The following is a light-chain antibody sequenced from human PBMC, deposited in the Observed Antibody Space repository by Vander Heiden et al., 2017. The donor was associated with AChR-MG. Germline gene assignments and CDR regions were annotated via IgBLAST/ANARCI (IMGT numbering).Light chain of an antibody. Sequence: DIPMTQSPSSLSASVGARVTITCRASQGISNYLAWYQQKPGKVPKLLMYAASTLQSGVPSRFSGSRAGTDVTITISSLQPDDDATYYCQKYNSAPPFTFGPGTKVEIK. CDR1: QGISNY. V-gene: IGKV1-27*01. CDR2: AAS. CDR3: QKYNSAPPFT. J-gene: IGKJ3*01.